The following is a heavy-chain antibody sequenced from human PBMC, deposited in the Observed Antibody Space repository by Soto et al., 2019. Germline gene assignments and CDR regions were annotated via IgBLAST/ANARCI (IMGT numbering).Heavy chain of an antibody. Sequence: ASVKVSSKVSGYTLTELSMHWVRQAPGKGLERMGGFDPEDGETIYAQKFQGRVTMTEDTSTDTAYMELSSLRSEDTAVYYCATEVGSAAAGDPYYYYGMDVWGQGTTVTVSS. V-gene: IGHV1-24*01. CDR2: FDPEDGET. D-gene: IGHD6-13*01. CDR1: GYTLTELS. J-gene: IGHJ6*02. CDR3: ATEVGSAAAGDPYYYYGMDV.